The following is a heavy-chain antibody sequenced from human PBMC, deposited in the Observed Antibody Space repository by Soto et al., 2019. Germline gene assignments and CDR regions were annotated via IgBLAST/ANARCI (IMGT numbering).Heavy chain of an antibody. V-gene: IGHV1-2*04. Sequence: ASVKVSCKASGNTFTGYYMHWVRQAPGQGLEWMGWINPNTGGTNYAQKFQGWVTMTRDTSISTAYMELSRLRSDDTAVYYCARDLGNYYIYYGMDVWGQGTTVTVSS. D-gene: IGHD1-26*01. CDR3: ARDLGNYYIYYGMDV. J-gene: IGHJ6*02. CDR1: GNTFTGYY. CDR2: INPNTGGT.